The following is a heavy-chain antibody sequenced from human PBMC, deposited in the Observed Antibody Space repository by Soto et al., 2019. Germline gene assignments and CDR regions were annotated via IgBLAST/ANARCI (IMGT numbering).Heavy chain of an antibody. CDR2: IYYSGST. J-gene: IGHJ6*02. CDR1: GGSISSSSYY. CDR3: ARDYGEGEQIVYGMDV. D-gene: IGHD4-17*01. V-gene: IGHV4-39*02. Sequence: KPSETLSLTCTVSGGSISSSSYYWGWIRQPPGKGLEWIGSIYYSGSTYYNPSLKSRVTISVDTSKNQFSLKLSSVTAADTAVYYCARDYGEGEQIVYGMDVWGQGTTVT.